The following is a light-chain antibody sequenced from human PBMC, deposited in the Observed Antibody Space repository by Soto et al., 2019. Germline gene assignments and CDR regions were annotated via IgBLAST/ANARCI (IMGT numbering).Light chain of an antibody. CDR2: GVS. J-gene: IGKJ5*01. V-gene: IGKV3-20*01. CDR1: QSVSSNY. Sequence: TVLTQSPGTLSLSPGERATLSCRASQSVSSNYLVWYQQKPGQAPRLLISGVSTRATGIPDRFRCSGSGTDFTLTISRLDPEDVAVYYCQQYAPSPAITFGQGTRVDIK. CDR3: QQYAPSPAIT.